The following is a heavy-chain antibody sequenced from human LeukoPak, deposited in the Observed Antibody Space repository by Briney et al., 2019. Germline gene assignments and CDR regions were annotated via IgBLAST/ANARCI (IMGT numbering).Heavy chain of an antibody. Sequence: GGSLRLSCAASGFSFSSYAMSWVRQAPGKGLEWVSAISGSGGSTYYADSVKGRFTISRDNSKNTLYLQMSSLRAEDTAVYYCAKFGFPFGVVVSAWGQGTLVTVSS. D-gene: IGHD3-3*01. J-gene: IGHJ4*02. CDR1: GFSFSSYA. CDR2: ISGSGGST. CDR3: AKFGFPFGVVVSA. V-gene: IGHV3-23*01.